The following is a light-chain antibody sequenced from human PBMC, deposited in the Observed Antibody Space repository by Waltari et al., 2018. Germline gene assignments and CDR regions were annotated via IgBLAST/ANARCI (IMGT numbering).Light chain of an antibody. CDR1: QDISNY. Sequence: DIQMTQSPSAVSASVGDRVTITCRASQDISNYLAWFQQKPGKAPKRLNFAASSLQSGVPSRFSGSGSATEFTLTISNLQPEDFGTYYCLQDNTYPWTFGQGTRVDI. V-gene: IGKV1-17*03. CDR3: LQDNTYPWT. CDR2: AAS. J-gene: IGKJ1*01.